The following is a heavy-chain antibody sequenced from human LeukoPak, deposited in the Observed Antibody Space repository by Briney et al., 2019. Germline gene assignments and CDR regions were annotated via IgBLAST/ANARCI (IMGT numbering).Heavy chain of an antibody. V-gene: IGHV3-23*01. CDR2: MSASDNT. CDR3: AKDRAAVDIAMSWN. D-gene: IGHD5-12*01. CDR1: GFTFRNYG. Sequence: PGGSLRLSCAASGFTFRNYGTSWVRQAPGKGLEWVAGMSASDNTYYSDSAKGRFTISRDSSLNTLYLQMNSLRAEDTAIYYCAKDRAAVDIAMSWNWGQGTLVTVSS. J-gene: IGHJ4*02.